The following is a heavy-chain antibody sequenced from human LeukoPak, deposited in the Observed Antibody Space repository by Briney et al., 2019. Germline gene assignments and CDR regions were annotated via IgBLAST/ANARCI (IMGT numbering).Heavy chain of an antibody. CDR2: INPSGGST. D-gene: IGHD4-17*01. CDR3: TCPTKTVTTGQDAFDI. CDR1: GYTFTSYY. V-gene: IGHV1-46*01. J-gene: IGHJ3*02. Sequence: GASVKVSCKASGYTFTSYYMHWVRQAPGQGLEWMGIINPSGGSTSYAQKFQGRVTMTRDTATSTVYMELSSLRSEDPAVYYCTCPTKTVTTGQDAFDIWGQGTMVTVSS.